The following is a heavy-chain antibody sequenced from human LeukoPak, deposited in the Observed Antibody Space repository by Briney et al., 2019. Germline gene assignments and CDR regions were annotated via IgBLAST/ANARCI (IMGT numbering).Heavy chain of an antibody. CDR3: AKDYYETSGYFDS. V-gene: IGHV3-23*01. J-gene: IGHJ4*02. CDR2: IGGRGDSI. Sequence: PGGSLRLSCAASGLTFKIYSMHWVRQAPGKGLERVAVIGGRGDSIFYADSVKGRFTISRDNSKNTVDLQMSSLRAEDTAIYYCAKDYYETSGYFDSWGQGSLVSVSS. D-gene: IGHD3-22*01. CDR1: GLTFKIYS.